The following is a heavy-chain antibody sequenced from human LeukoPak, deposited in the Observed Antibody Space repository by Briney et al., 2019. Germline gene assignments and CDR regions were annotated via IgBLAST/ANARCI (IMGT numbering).Heavy chain of an antibody. J-gene: IGHJ5*02. Sequence: SETLSLTSTVSGGSISSYYWSWIRQPAGKGLEWIGRIYTSGSTNYNPSLKSRVTMSVDTSKNQFSLKLSSVTAADAAVYYCARGVLLWFGELEFDPWGQGTLVTVSS. D-gene: IGHD3-10*01. V-gene: IGHV4-4*07. CDR2: IYTSGST. CDR3: ARGVLLWFGELEFDP. CDR1: GGSISSYY.